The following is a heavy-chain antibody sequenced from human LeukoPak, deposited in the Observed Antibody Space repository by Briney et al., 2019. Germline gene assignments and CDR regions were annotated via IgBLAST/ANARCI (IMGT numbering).Heavy chain of an antibody. CDR1: GGSISSGGYY. V-gene: IGHV4-31*03. D-gene: IGHD2-15*01. J-gene: IGHJ3*02. CDR3: ARIALEYCSGGSCYSGAFDI. CDR2: IYYSGST. Sequence: SETLSFTCTVSGGSISSGGYYWSWIRQHPGKGLEWIGYIYYSGSTYYNPSLKSRVTISVDTSKNQFSLKLSSVTAADTAVYYCARIALEYCSGGSCYSGAFDIWGQGTMVTVSS.